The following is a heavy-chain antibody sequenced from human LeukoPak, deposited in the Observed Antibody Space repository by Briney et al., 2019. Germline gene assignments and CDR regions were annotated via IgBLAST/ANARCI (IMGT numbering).Heavy chain of an antibody. CDR3: ARDSSNYYFDY. V-gene: IGHV3-66*01. J-gene: IGHJ4*02. Sequence: QPGRSLRLSCAASGFTVSSNYMSWVRQAPGKGLEWVSVIYSGGSTYYADSVKGRFTISRDNSKNTLYLQMNSLRAEDTAVYYCARDSSNYYFDYWGQGTLVTVSS. CDR2: IYSGGST. D-gene: IGHD4-11*01. CDR1: GFTVSSNY.